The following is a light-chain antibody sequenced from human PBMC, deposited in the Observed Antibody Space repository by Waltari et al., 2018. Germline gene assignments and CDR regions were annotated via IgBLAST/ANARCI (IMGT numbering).Light chain of an antibody. CDR1: QNINNY. CDR3: HQSYSTPQT. Sequence: IQITQSPDSLSASVGDRVTISCRASQNINNYLNCYQQKSGDAPKLLLYTPSTLQSGVPPWFSGSRSGTDFTLTIRSLQPEDFAAYYCHQSYSTPQTFGQGTKLDI. CDR2: TPS. V-gene: IGKV1-39*01. J-gene: IGKJ2*01.